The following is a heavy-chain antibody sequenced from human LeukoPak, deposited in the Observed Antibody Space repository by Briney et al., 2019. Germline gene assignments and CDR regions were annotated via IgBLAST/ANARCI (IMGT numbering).Heavy chain of an antibody. J-gene: IGHJ4*02. D-gene: IGHD5-18*01. Sequence: ASVKVSCKASGYTFTNYGISWVRQAPGQGLEWMGWISAYNGNTNCARRLQGRITMTTDTSTGTVYMELRSLRSDDSAVYYCARDRDKQLYLRPNYFDYWGQGTLVTVSS. CDR3: ARDRDKQLYLRPNYFDY. V-gene: IGHV1-18*01. CDR1: GYTFTNYG. CDR2: ISAYNGNT.